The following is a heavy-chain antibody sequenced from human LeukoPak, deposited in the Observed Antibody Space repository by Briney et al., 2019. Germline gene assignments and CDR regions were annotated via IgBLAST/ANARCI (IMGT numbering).Heavy chain of an antibody. CDR1: GGSISSSSYY. Sequence: SETLSLTCTVSGGSISSSSYYWGWVRQPPGKGLEWIGSIYYSGSTYYNPSLKSRVTISVDKSKNQFSLKLSSVTAADTGVYYCARRIAAAGTGGFDIWGQGTMVTVSS. CDR2: IYYSGST. CDR3: ARRIAAAGTGGFDI. J-gene: IGHJ3*02. D-gene: IGHD6-13*01. V-gene: IGHV4-39*07.